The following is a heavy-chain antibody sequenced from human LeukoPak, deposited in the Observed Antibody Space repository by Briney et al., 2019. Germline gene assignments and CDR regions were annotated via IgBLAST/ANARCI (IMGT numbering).Heavy chain of an antibody. CDR2: MNPNSGNT. Sequence: ASVKVSCKASGYTFTSYDINWVRQACGQGLEWMGWMNPNSGNTGYAQKFQGRVTITRNTSRSTAYMELSRLRSEDTAVYYCARGAAGTVADYWGQGTLVTVSS. CDR3: ARGAAGTVADY. CDR1: GYTFTSYD. V-gene: IGHV1-8*03. J-gene: IGHJ4*02. D-gene: IGHD6-13*01.